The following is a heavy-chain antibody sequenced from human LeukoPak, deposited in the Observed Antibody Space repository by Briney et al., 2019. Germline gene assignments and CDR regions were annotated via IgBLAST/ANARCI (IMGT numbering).Heavy chain of an antibody. CDR2: IKQDRSGK. CDR1: GFTFSSYW. V-gene: IGHV3-7*01. J-gene: IGHJ4*02. CDR3: ARRRGYCSGGSCYLGY. D-gene: IGHD2-15*01. Sequence: GGSLRLSCAASGFTFSSYWMSWVRQAPGKGLEWVANIKQDRSGKYYVDSVKGRFTISRDNAKKSLYLQMNRLRAEDTAVYYCARRRGYCSGGSCYLGYWGQGTLVTVSS.